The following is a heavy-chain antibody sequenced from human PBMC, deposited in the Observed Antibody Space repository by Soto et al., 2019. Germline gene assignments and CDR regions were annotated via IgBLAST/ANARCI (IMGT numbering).Heavy chain of an antibody. CDR3: AKSRWSAFDP. J-gene: IGHJ5*02. D-gene: IGHD2-8*01. V-gene: IGHV3-30*18. CDR2: ISYDGSNK. Sequence: QVQLVESGGGVVQPGRSLRLSCAASGFTFSSYGMHWVRQAPGKGLEWVAVISYDGSNKYYADSVKGRFTISRDNSKNTLDLQMNSLRAEDTAVYYCAKSRWSAFDPWGQGTLVTVSS. CDR1: GFTFSSYG.